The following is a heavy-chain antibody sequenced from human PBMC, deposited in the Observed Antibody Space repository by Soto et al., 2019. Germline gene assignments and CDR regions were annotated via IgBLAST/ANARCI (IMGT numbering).Heavy chain of an antibody. J-gene: IGHJ3*02. Sequence: QVQLVESGGGVVQPGRSLRLSCAASGFTFSSYGIHWVRQAPGKGLEWVAVISYDGSNKYYADSVKGRITISRDNSKNTLYLQMNSLRAEDTAVYYCARAAHYYDSSGYYALDIWGQGTVVTVSS. CDR1: GFTFSSYG. CDR3: ARAAHYYDSSGYYALDI. D-gene: IGHD3-22*01. V-gene: IGHV3-30*03. CDR2: ISYDGSNK.